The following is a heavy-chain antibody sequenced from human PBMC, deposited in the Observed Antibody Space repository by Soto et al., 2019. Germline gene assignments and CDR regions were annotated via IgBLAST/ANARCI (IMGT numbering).Heavy chain of an antibody. CDR1: GFTFSSYA. D-gene: IGHD3-22*01. CDR3: ARWAVYYYDSSNAFDI. Sequence: LSLTCAASGFTFSSYAMHWVRQAPGKGLEWVAVISYDGSNKYYADSVKGRFTISRDNSKNTLYLQMNSLRAEDTAVYYCARWAVYYYDSSNAFDIWGQGTMVTVSS. J-gene: IGHJ3*02. V-gene: IGHV3-30*04. CDR2: ISYDGSNK.